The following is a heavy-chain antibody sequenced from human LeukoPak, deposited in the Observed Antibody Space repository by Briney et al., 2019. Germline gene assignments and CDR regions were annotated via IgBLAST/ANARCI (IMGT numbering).Heavy chain of an antibody. V-gene: IGHV4-61*02. J-gene: IGHJ6*03. D-gene: IGHD3-3*01. CDR3: AREGIRTIFGVANYYYYYMDV. CDR1: GGSISSGSYY. CDR2: IYTSGTT. Sequence: KPSETLSLTCAVSGGSISSGSYYWSWIRQPAGKGLEWIGRIYTSGTTNYNPSLKSRVTISVDTSKNQFSLKLSSVTAADTAVYYCAREGIRTIFGVANYYYYYMDVWGKGTTVTVSS.